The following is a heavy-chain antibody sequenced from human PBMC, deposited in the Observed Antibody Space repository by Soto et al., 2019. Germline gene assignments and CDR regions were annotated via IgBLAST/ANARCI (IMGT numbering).Heavy chain of an antibody. Sequence: QVQLVESGGGVVQPGRSLRLSCAASGFTFSSYGMHWVRQAPGKGLEWVAVISYDGSNKYYADSVKGRFTISRDNSKNPLYLQMNSLRAEDTAVYYCAKGDLVLVPAAVIGYFDYWGQGTLVTVSS. V-gene: IGHV3-30*18. CDR1: GFTFSSYG. D-gene: IGHD2-2*01. J-gene: IGHJ4*02. CDR2: ISYDGSNK. CDR3: AKGDLVLVPAAVIGYFDY.